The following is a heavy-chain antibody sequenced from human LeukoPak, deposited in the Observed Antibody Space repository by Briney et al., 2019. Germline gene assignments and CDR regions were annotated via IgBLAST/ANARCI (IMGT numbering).Heavy chain of an antibody. D-gene: IGHD6-13*01. V-gene: IGHV3-30-3*01. Sequence: GGSLRLSCAASGFDFQNHVIHWVRQVPGKGLEWVAVISHHVNVKFYADSVKGRFTISRDNSKNTLYLQMNSLKAEDTAVYYCARTHKEGAAAFDYWGQGTLVTVSS. CDR1: GFDFQNHV. CDR3: ARTHKEGAAAFDY. CDR2: ISHHVNVK. J-gene: IGHJ4*02.